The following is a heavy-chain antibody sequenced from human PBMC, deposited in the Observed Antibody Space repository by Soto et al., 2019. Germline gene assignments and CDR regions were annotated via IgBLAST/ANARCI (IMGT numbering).Heavy chain of an antibody. CDR1: GGSISSYY. D-gene: IGHD5-12*01. CDR2: IYYSGST. Sequence: SETLSLTCTVSGGSISSYYWSWIRQPPGKGLEWIGYIYYSGSTNYNPSLKSRVTISVDTSKNQFHLKLSSVTAADTAVYYCARQASSDREMATRRYNWFDPWGQGTLVTVSS. CDR3: ARQASSDREMATRRYNWFDP. J-gene: IGHJ5*02. V-gene: IGHV4-59*01.